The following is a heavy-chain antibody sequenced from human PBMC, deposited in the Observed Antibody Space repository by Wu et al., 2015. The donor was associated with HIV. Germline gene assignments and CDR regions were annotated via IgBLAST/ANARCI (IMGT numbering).Heavy chain of an antibody. CDR1: EYTLTDLC. CDR2: SDPEEGGT. J-gene: IGHJ4*02. Sequence: QVQLVQSGAEVKKPGASVKVSCEVSEYTLTDLCIHWVRQTPEKGLEWMGGSDPEEGGTVYAQAFQGRVTMTEDRSTETAYLEMTSVTSEDTAVYYCAAYPRSVIVGVVPQQFDYWGQGTLVTVSS. D-gene: IGHD3-22*01. CDR3: AAYPRSVIVGVVPQQFDY. V-gene: IGHV1-24*01.